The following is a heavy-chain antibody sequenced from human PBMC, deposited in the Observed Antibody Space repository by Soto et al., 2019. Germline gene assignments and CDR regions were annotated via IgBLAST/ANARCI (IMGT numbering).Heavy chain of an antibody. CDR1: GGSISSGGYY. Sequence: SETLSLTCTVSGGSISSGGYYWSWIRQHPGKGLEWIGYIYYSGSTYYNPSLKSRVTISVDTSKNQFSLKLSSVTAADTAVYYCARGLWGYSSSSDYYYYYMDVWGKGTTVTVSS. V-gene: IGHV4-31*03. CDR2: IYYSGST. CDR3: ARGLWGYSSSSDYYYYYMDV. J-gene: IGHJ6*03. D-gene: IGHD6-6*01.